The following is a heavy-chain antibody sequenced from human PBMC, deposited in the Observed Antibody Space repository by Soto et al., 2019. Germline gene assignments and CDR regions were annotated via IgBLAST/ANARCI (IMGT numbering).Heavy chain of an antibody. CDR2: INAGNGNT. D-gene: IGHD3-10*01. CDR3: ARVHYYGSGSYYNGPLDI. J-gene: IGHJ3*02. CDR1: GYTFTSYD. Sequence: ASVKVSCKASGYTFTSYDMHWVRQAPGQRLEWMGWINAGNGNTKYSQKFQGRVTITRDTSASTAYMELSSLRSEDTAVYYCARVHYYGSGSYYNGPLDIWGQGTMVTVSS. V-gene: IGHV1-3*01.